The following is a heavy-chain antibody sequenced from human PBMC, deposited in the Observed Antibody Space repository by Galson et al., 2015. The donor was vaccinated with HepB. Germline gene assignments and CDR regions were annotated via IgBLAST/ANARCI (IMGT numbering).Heavy chain of an antibody. CDR1: GFTFSSYW. CDR2: IKQDGSEK. CDR3: ARGSEGWLQFGYYFDY. Sequence: SGAEVKKPGESLRISCKGSGFTFSSYWMSWVRQAPGKGLEWVANIKQDGSEKYYVDSVKGRFTISRDNAKNSLYLQMNSLRAEDTAVYYCARGSEGWLQFGYYFDYWGQGTLVTVSS. V-gene: IGHV3-7*03. J-gene: IGHJ4*02. D-gene: IGHD5-24*01.